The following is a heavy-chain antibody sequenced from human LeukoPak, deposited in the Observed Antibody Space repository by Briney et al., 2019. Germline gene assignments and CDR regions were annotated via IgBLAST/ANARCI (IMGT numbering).Heavy chain of an antibody. CDR3: AHTVTPRYFQF. CDR2: IWNGGSNK. D-gene: IGHD4-17*01. CDR1: GFTFSNYG. J-gene: IGHJ1*01. Sequence: GGSLRLSCVASGFTFSNYGMPWVRQAPGKGLEWVAFIWNGGSNKYYADSVTGRFIISRDNSKNTLDLQMNSLRTEDTAVYYCAHTVTPRYFQFWGQGTLVTVSS. V-gene: IGHV3-33*03.